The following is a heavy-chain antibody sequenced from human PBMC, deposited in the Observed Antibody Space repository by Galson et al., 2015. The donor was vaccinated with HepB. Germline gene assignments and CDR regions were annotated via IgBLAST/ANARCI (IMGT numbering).Heavy chain of an antibody. CDR1: GFTFTDYY. CDR3: TRGYYNSSGYFPAEGSFDL. D-gene: IGHD3-22*01. J-gene: IGHJ3*01. V-gene: IGHV1-2*02. Sequence: SVKVSCKASGFTFTDYYLHWVRQAPGQGLEWMGWINPNTGDINSARKFRARVALTRDTSIRTAYMELNRLTSDDTAFYYCTRGYYNSSGYFPAEGSFDLWGQGTIVTVSS. CDR2: INPNTGDI.